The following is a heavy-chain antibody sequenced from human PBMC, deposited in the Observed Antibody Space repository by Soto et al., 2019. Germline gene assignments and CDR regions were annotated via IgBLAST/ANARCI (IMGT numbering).Heavy chain of an antibody. CDR3: ARDRSGVYYGSDPSNV. CDR2: ISSSSYI. Sequence: GGSLRLSCAASGFTFSSYSMNWVRQAPGKGLEWVSSISSSSYIYYADSVKGRFTISRDNAKNSLYLQMNSLRAEDTAVYYCARDRSGVYYGSDPSNVWGQGTTVTVSS. CDR1: GFTFSSYS. D-gene: IGHD3-10*01. J-gene: IGHJ6*02. V-gene: IGHV3-21*01.